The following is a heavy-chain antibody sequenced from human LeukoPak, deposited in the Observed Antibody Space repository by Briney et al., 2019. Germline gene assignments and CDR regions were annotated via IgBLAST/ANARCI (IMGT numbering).Heavy chain of an antibody. V-gene: IGHV1-2*02. CDR3: ARGRSFGELGVY. CDR1: GYTFIDYY. D-gene: IGHD3-10*01. J-gene: IGHJ4*02. CDR2: INPNSDVT. Sequence: ASVKVSCKASGYTFIDYYIHWVRQAPEQGLEWMGSINPNSDVTNYAQNFQGRVTMTRDTFIRTAYMELSRLTSGDTAVYYCARGRSFGELGVYWGQGTLLTVSS.